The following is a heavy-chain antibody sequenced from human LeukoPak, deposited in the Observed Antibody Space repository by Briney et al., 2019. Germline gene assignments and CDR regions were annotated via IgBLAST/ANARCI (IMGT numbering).Heavy chain of an antibody. D-gene: IGHD2-2*01. CDR3: ARDCGNIGCFVVLDY. Sequence: ASVKVSCKASGYTFNDYYLYWVRQAPGQGLQWMGWLNPKTGNTNYAQSFQGRVTMTTDTSINTAYMELTRLTSDDTAIYYCARDCGNIGCFVVLDYWGQGTPVTVSS. CDR1: GYTFNDYY. J-gene: IGHJ4*02. V-gene: IGHV1-2*02. CDR2: LNPKTGNT.